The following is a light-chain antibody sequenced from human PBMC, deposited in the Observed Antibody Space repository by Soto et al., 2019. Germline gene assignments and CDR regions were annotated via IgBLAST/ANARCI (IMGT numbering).Light chain of an antibody. CDR2: KAS. Sequence: DIQITQSPGNRYASVVDSVTLTCRASQSISVWLACYQQKAGKAPNLLIYKASRLESGVPSRFSGSGSETEFTLTISGLQPGDSATYYCQQYNSYSPTFGQGTKVDIK. V-gene: IGKV1-5*03. J-gene: IGKJ1*01. CDR3: QQYNSYSPT. CDR1: QSISVW.